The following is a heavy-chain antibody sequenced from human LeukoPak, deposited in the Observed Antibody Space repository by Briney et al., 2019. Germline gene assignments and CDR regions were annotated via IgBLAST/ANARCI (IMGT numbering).Heavy chain of an antibody. CDR1: GYTFTGFY. V-gene: IGHV1-2*02. Sequence: ASLKVSCKASGYTFTGFYMHWVRQAPGQELEWLGWINPDSGGTHYAQKFQGRVTMTRDTSISTAYMELSRLSSDDTAVYYCASGDSSSCDYWGQGTLVTVSS. J-gene: IGHJ4*02. CDR3: ASGDSSSCDY. CDR2: INPDSGGT. D-gene: IGHD6-13*01.